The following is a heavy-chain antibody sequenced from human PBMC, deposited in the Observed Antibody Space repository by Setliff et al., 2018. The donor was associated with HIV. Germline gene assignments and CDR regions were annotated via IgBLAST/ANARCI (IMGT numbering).Heavy chain of an antibody. CDR2: ISSAGTTI. Sequence: GGSLRLSCVASGFTFSNYEMNWVRQAPGKGLEWVSYISSAGTTIYYADSVKGRFTISRDNAKNTLFLQMNSLRAEDTAVYYCVRDGSSSGSFYPEYFQYWGQGTLVTVSS. CDR1: GFTFSNYE. V-gene: IGHV3-48*03. J-gene: IGHJ1*01. D-gene: IGHD1-26*01. CDR3: VRDGSSSGSFYPEYFQY.